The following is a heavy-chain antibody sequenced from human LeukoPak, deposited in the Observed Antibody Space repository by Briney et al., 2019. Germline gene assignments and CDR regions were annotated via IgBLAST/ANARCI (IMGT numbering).Heavy chain of an antibody. V-gene: IGHV1-18*01. CDR3: ARGPSHCTNGVCYDSFDP. CDR2: ISAYNGNT. J-gene: IGHJ5*02. Sequence: ASVKVSCKASGYTFTSYGISWVRQAPGQGLEWMGWISAYNGNTNYAQKLQGRVTMTRDTSISTAYMELSRLRSDDTAVYYCARGPSHCTNGVCYDSFDPWGQGTLVTVSS. CDR1: GYTFTSYG. D-gene: IGHD2-8*01.